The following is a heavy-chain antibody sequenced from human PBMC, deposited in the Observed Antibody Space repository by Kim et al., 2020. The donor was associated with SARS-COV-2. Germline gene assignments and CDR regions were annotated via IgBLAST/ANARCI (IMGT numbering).Heavy chain of an antibody. CDR3: AREGYQLPKKGDFDY. CDR1: GYTFTGYY. J-gene: IGHJ4*02. CDR2: INPNSGGT. V-gene: IGHV1-2*06. D-gene: IGHD2-2*01. Sequence: ASVKVSCKASGYTFTGYYMHWVRPAPGQGLEWMGRINPNSGGTNYAQKFQGRVTMTRDTSISTAYMELSRLRSDDTAVYYCAREGYQLPKKGDFDYWGQGTLVTVSS.